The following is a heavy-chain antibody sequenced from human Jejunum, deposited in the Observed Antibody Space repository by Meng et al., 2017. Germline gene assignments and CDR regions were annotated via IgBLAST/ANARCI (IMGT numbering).Heavy chain of an antibody. CDR1: GFSLTSSGVG. V-gene: IGHV2-5*01. CDR3: AHRGSGSYYHYYFDY. J-gene: IGHJ4*02. Sequence: SGPTLVKPTQTLTLTCTFSGFSLTSSGVGVGWIRQPPGKAPEWLALIFWNDDKRYRPSLKSRLTITKDSSNNQVVLTMTNMDPVDTATYYCAHRGSGSYYHYYFDYWGQGTLVTV. CDR2: IFWNDDK. D-gene: IGHD3-10*01.